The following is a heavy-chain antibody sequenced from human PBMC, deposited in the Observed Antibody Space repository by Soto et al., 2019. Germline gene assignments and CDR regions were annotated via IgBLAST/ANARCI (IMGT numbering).Heavy chain of an antibody. CDR3: AKGRGGGAVVPDY. Sequence: QVQLVESGGGVVQPGRSLRLSCAASGFTFSSSGMHWVRQAPGKGLEWVSVIWYDGNNKYYADSVKGRFTISRDTSKNTLYLQMNSLRAEDTAVYYWAKGRGGGAVVPDYWGQGTLVSVSS. D-gene: IGHD2-21*01. V-gene: IGHV3-33*06. CDR2: IWYDGNNK. CDR1: GFTFSSSG. J-gene: IGHJ4*02.